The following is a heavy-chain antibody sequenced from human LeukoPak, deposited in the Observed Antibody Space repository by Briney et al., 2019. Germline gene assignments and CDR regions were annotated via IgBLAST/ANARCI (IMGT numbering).Heavy chain of an antibody. V-gene: IGHV4-59*12. Sequence: SETLSLTCTVSGGSISNYYWSWIRQPPGKGMEWIGFIYYSGSTHYNPSLKGRVTLSVDTSKNQFSLRLSSVTAADTAVYYCARETLGGYHAFDIWGQGTLVTVSS. D-gene: IGHD5-12*01. CDR2: IYYSGST. CDR3: ARETLGGYHAFDI. CDR1: GGSISNYY. J-gene: IGHJ4*02.